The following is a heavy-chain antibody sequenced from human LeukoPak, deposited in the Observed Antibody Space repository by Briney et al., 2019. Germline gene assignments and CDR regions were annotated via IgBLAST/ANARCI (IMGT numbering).Heavy chain of an antibody. CDR3: ASLSSWGY. D-gene: IGHD6-13*01. J-gene: IGHJ4*02. Sequence: PGGSLRLSCAASGFTFSSYEMNWVRQAPGKGLEWVSYISSSGSTIYYADSVKGRFTISRDNAKNSLHLQMNSLRAEDSAVYYCASLSSWGYWGQGTLVTVSS. CDR2: ISSSGSTI. CDR1: GFTFSSYE. V-gene: IGHV3-48*03.